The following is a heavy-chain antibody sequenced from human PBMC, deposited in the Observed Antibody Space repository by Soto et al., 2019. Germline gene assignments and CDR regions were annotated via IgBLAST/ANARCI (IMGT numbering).Heavy chain of an antibody. CDR3: AASGGTGYYDFDY. D-gene: IGHD3-9*01. CDR2: INAGNSNT. V-gene: IGHV1-3*01. CDR1: GYTFTSYA. Sequence: ASVKVSCKASGYTFTSYAMHWVRQAPGQRLEWMGWINAGNSNTKYSQKFQGRVTITRDMSTSTAYMELSSLRSEDTAVYYCAASGGTGYYDFDYWGQGTLVTVS. J-gene: IGHJ4*02.